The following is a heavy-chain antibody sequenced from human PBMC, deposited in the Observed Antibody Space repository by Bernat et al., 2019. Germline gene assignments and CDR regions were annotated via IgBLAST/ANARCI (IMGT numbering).Heavy chain of an antibody. CDR2: VHHSGST. CDR3: ARAREYQCHDAFDI. V-gene: IGHV4-59*01. Sequence: QVQLQESGPGLVKPSETLSLTCTVSRGSITNYYWNWIRQPPGKGLEWIGYVHHSGSTNHNPSLKSRVTISLDTSNNQFSLILTSVTAADTAVYYCARAREYQCHDAFDIWGQGTKVAVSS. CDR1: RGSITNYY. J-gene: IGHJ3*02. D-gene: IGHD6-19*01.